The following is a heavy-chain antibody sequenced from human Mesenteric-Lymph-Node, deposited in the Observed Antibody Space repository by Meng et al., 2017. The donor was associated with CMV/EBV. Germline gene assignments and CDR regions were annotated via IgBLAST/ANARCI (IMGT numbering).Heavy chain of an antibody. CDR3: TTPNWFDP. CDR2: INTETDGGTT. V-gene: IGHV3-15*01. Sequence: GGSLRLSCIASGFTFTKAWMTWVRQAPGKGLEWVGRINTETDGGTTDYAAPVKGRFIISGDDSKNTLYLQMNSLEIEDTGVYYCTTPNWFDPWGQGTLVTVSS. CDR1: GFTFTKAW. J-gene: IGHJ5*02.